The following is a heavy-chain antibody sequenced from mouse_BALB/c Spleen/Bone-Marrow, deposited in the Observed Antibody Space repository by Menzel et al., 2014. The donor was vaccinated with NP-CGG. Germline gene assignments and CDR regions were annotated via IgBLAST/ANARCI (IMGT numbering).Heavy chain of an antibody. CDR2: IRSKSNNYAT. CDR1: GFTFNTYA. D-gene: IGHD2-1*01. CDR3: VRPSYGNYGGSAY. J-gene: IGHJ3*01. V-gene: IGHV10-1*02. Sequence: VQLKDSGGGLVQPKGSLKLSCAASGFTFNTYAMNWVRQAPGKGLEWVARIRSKSNNYATYYADSVKDRFTISRDDSQSMLYLQMNNLKTEDTAMYYCVRPSYGNYGGSAYWGQGTLVTVSA.